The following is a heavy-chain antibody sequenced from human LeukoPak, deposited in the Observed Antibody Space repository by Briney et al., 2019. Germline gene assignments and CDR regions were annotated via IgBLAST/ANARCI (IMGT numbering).Heavy chain of an antibody. CDR3: ARDYHDSSLDY. J-gene: IGHJ4*02. Sequence: PSETLSLTCAVSGDSISSSDWWSWVRQPPGKGLEWIGEIYHSGSTNYNPSPKSRVTISVDKSKNQFFLKLTSVTAADTAVYYCARDYHDSSLDYWGQGTLVTVSS. CDR1: GDSISSSDW. CDR2: IYHSGST. D-gene: IGHD3-22*01. V-gene: IGHV4-4*02.